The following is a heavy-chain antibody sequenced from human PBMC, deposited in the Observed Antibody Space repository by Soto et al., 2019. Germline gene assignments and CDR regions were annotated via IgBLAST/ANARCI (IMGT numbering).Heavy chain of an antibody. Sequence: GGSLRLSCAASGLTFSSYATSWVRQAPGKGLEWVSAISGSGGSTYYADSVKGRFTISRDNSKNTLYLQMNSLRAEDTAVYYCAKRARPYGSGSYSLMDVWGQGTTVTVSS. J-gene: IGHJ6*02. CDR1: GLTFSSYA. D-gene: IGHD3-10*01. CDR2: ISGSGGST. V-gene: IGHV3-23*01. CDR3: AKRARPYGSGSYSLMDV.